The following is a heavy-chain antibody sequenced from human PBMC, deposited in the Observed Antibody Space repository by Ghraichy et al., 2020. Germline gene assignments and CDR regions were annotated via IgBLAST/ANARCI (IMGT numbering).Heavy chain of an antibody. CDR2: IYYSGST. CDR3: TGGDQLLLRDAFDI. V-gene: IGHV4-31*03. CDR1: GGSISSGGYY. J-gene: IGHJ3*02. D-gene: IGHD2-2*01. Sequence: SQTLSLTCTVSGGSISSGGYYWSWIRQHPGKGLEWIGYIYYSGSTYYNPSLKSRVTISVDTSKNQFSLKLSSVTAADTAVYYCTGGDQLLLRDAFDIWGQGTMVTVSS.